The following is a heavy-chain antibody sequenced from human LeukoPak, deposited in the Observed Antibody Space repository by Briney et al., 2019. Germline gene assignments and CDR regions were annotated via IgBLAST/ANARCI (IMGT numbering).Heavy chain of an antibody. CDR2: ISGSGGNA. V-gene: IGHV3-23*01. J-gene: IGHJ4*02. Sequence: PGGSLRLSCAASGFTFRSYAVTWVRQAPGKGLEWVSVISGSGGNAYYADSVKGRFTISRDNFKNTLYLQMNSLTAEDTAIYYCAKGGTSSWYFVFDYWGQGVLVTVSS. D-gene: IGHD6-13*01. CDR1: GFTFRSYA. CDR3: AKGGTSSWYFVFDY.